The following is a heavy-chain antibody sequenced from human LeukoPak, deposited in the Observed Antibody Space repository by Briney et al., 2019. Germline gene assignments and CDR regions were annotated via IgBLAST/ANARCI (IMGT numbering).Heavy chain of an antibody. V-gene: IGHV4-38-2*02. CDR1: GYSISSGYY. Sequence: SETLSLTCTVSGYSISSGYYWGWIRQPPGKGLEWIGSIYHSGSTYYNPSLKSRVTISVDTSKNQFSLKLSSVTAADTAVYYCATERISTIDSSGADFWGQGTLVTVSS. CDR2: IYHSGST. D-gene: IGHD6-19*01. CDR3: ATERISTIDSSGADF. J-gene: IGHJ4*02.